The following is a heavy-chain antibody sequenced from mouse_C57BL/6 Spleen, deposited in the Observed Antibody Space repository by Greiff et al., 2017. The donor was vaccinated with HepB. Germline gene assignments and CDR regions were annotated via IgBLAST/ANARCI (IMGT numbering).Heavy chain of an antibody. CDR2: ISSGSSTI. CDR1: GFTFSDYG. CDR3: ARELGPLRRYAMDY. Sequence: EVQRVESGGGLVKPGGSLKLSCAASGFTFSDYGMHWVRQAPEKGLEWVAYISSGSSTIYYADTVKGRFTISRDNAKNTLFLQMTSLRSEDTAMYYCARELGPLRRYAMDYWGQGTSVTVSS. V-gene: IGHV5-17*01. D-gene: IGHD4-1*01. J-gene: IGHJ4*01.